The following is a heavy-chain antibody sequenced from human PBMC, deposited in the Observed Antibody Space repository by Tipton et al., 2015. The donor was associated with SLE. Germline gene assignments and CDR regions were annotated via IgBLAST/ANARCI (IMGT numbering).Heavy chain of an antibody. Sequence: SLRLSCAASGFTFSSYAMHWVRQAPGKGLEWVAVISYDGSNKYYADSVKGRFTISRDNSKNTLYLQMNSLRAEDTAVYYCATDPIYDGDAFDIWGQGTMVTVSS. D-gene: IGHD3-22*01. J-gene: IGHJ3*02. CDR3: ATDPIYDGDAFDI. CDR2: ISYDGSNK. V-gene: IGHV3-30*04. CDR1: GFTFSSYA.